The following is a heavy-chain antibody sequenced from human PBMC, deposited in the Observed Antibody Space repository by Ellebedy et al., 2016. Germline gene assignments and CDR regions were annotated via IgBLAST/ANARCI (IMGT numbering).Heavy chain of an antibody. CDR1: GDSVSMKIGG. V-gene: IGHV6-1*01. CDR2: TYYSSKWYN. D-gene: IGHD3-22*01. J-gene: IGHJ1*01. CDR3: ARSGYYAEYFQH. Sequence: SETLSLTCAISGDSVSMKIGGWNWIRQSPSRGLEWLGRTYYSSKWYNDYAVSVKSRITINPDTAKNQFSLQLNSVTPEDTAVYYCARSGYYAEYFQHWGQGTLVTVSS.